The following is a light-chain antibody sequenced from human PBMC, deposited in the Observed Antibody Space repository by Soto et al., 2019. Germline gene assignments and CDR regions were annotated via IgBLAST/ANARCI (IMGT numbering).Light chain of an antibody. CDR1: QSISSW. J-gene: IGKJ1*01. Sequence: DIQMTQSPSTLSASVGDRFTITCRASQSISSWLAWYQQKPGKATKLLIYKASSLESGVPSRFRGSGSGTEFTLPISSLQPDDFATYYCQQYNSYSTFGQGTKVDIK. CDR3: QQYNSYST. CDR2: KAS. V-gene: IGKV1-5*03.